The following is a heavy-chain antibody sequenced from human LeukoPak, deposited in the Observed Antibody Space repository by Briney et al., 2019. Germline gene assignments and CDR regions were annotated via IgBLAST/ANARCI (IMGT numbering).Heavy chain of an antibody. Sequence: RASVKVSRKASGYTFTTYGFNWVRQAPGQGLEWMGWISADNANTNYAQKLQGRVTMTTDTSTSTAYMELRSLRSDDTAVYYCARVRDSAMENWGQGTLVTVSS. V-gene: IGHV1-18*01. CDR3: ARVRDSAMEN. CDR2: ISADNANT. D-gene: IGHD5-18*01. J-gene: IGHJ4*02. CDR1: GYTFTTYG.